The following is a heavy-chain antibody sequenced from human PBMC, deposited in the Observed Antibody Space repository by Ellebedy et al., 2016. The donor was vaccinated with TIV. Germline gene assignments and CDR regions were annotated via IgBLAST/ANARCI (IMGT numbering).Heavy chain of an antibody. Sequence: ASVKVSCXASGYTFTGYYMHWVRQAPGQGLEWMGWINPNSGGTNYAQKFQGRVTMTRDTSISTAYMELSRLRSDDTAVYYCARDWVYSSSFGYWGQGTLVTVSS. D-gene: IGHD6-13*01. CDR3: ARDWVYSSSFGY. V-gene: IGHV1-2*02. CDR1: GYTFTGYY. J-gene: IGHJ4*02. CDR2: INPNSGGT.